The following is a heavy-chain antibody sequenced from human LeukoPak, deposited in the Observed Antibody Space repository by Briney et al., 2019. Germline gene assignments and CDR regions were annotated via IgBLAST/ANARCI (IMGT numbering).Heavy chain of an antibody. CDR1: GGSISSGDYY. V-gene: IGHV4-30-4*01. CDR2: IYYSGST. Sequence: SETLSLTCTVSGGSISSGDYYWSWIRQPPGKGLEWIGYIYYSGSTYYNPSLKSRVTISVDTSKNQFPLKLSSVSAADTAVYYCARELVLTNWFDPWGQGTLVTVSS. CDR3: ARELVLTNWFDP. D-gene: IGHD6-6*01. J-gene: IGHJ5*02.